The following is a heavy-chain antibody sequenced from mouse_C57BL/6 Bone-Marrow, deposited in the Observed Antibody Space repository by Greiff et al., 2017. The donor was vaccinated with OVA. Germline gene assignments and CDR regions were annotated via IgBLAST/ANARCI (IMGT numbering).Heavy chain of an antibody. CDR1: GYTFTSYW. CDR3: ERWKSGLLQAWFAY. D-gene: IGHD2-3*01. Sequence: QVQLQQSGAELVKPGASVKMSCKASGYTFTSYWITWVKQRPGQGLEWIGDIYPGSGSTNYNEKFKSKATLTVDTSSSTAYMQLSSLTSEDSAVYYGERWKSGLLQAWFAYWGQGTLVTVSA. V-gene: IGHV1-55*01. J-gene: IGHJ3*01. CDR2: IYPGSGST.